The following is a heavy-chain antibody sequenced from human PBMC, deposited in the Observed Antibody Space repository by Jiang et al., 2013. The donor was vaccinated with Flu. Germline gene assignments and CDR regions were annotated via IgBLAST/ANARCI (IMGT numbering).Heavy chain of an antibody. V-gene: IGHV5-10-1*01. CDR1: GYSFTSYW. Sequence: RISCKGSGYSFTSYWISWVRQMPGKGLEWMGRIDPSDSYTNYSPSFQGHVTISADKSISTAYLQWSSLKASDTAMYYCARQGPIYYDSSGYYYVEYWGQGTLVTVSS. D-gene: IGHD3-22*01. CDR3: ARQGPIYYDSSGYYYVEY. CDR2: IDPSDSYT. J-gene: IGHJ4*02.